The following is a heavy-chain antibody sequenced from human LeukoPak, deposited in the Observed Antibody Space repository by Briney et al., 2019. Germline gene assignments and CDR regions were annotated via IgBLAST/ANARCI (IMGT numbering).Heavy chain of an antibody. J-gene: IGHJ3*02. CDR2: INPNSGGT. Sequence: ASVKVSCKASGYTFTGYYMHWVRQAPGQGLEWMGWINPNSGGTSYAQRFQDRITLARDTSISTVYMELSRLISDDTAVYYCARDFYTSGKGAFDIWGQGTMVTVSS. CDR1: GYTFTGYY. D-gene: IGHD2/OR15-2a*01. CDR3: ARDFYTSGKGAFDI. V-gene: IGHV1-2*02.